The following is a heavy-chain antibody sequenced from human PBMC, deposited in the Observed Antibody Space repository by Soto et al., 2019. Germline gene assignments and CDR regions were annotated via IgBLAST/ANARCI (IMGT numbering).Heavy chain of an antibody. CDR2: INAGNGNT. J-gene: IGHJ4*02. D-gene: IGHD4-17*01. Sequence: ASVKVSCKASGYTFTSYAMHWVRQAPGQRLEWMGWINAGNGNTKYSQKFQGRVTITRDTSASTAYMELSSLRSEDTAVYYCALSPPPTKPYEYGGGGDNYWGQGNLVTFSS. V-gene: IGHV1-3*01. CDR3: ALSPPPTKPYEYGGGGDNY. CDR1: GYTFTSYA.